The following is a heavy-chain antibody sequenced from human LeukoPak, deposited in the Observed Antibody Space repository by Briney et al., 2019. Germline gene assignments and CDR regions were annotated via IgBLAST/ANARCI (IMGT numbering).Heavy chain of an antibody. V-gene: IGHV6-1*01. J-gene: IGHJ4*02. D-gene: IGHD3-22*01. CDR1: GDSVSSNSAA. CDR2: TYYRSKWYN. CDR3: ARSYYYDSSGYYSNDY. Sequence: SQTLSLTCAISGDSVSSNSAAWNWIRQSPSRGLEWLGRTYYRSKWYNDYAVSVKSRITINPDTSKNQFSLQLNSVTPEDTAVYYCARSYYYDSSGYYSNDYWGQGTLVTVSS.